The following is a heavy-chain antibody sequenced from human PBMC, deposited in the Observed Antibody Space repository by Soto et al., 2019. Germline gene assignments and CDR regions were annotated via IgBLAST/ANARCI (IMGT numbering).Heavy chain of an antibody. D-gene: IGHD2-15*01. CDR1: GGSISSSSYY. CDR2: IYYSGST. V-gene: IGHV4-39*01. J-gene: IGHJ4*02. Sequence: QLQLQESGPGLVKPSETLSLPCTVSGGSISSSSYYWGWIRQPPGKGLEWIGSIYYSGSTYYNPSLKSRVTISVDTSKNQFSLKLSSVTAADTAVYYCARLGYCSGGSCYQNFDYWGQGTLVTVSS. CDR3: ARLGYCSGGSCYQNFDY.